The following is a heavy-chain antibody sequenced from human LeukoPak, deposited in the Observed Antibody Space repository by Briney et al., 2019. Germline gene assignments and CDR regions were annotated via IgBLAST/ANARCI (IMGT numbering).Heavy chain of an antibody. V-gene: IGHV5-51*01. Sequence: GDSLKISCKGSGYSFTSYWIGWVRQMPGKGLEWMGIIYPGDSDTRYSPSFQGQVTISADKSISTAYLQWSSLKASDTAMYYCARHDSRASIAAAGIYYWGQGTLVTVSS. CDR1: GYSFTSYW. D-gene: IGHD6-13*01. J-gene: IGHJ4*02. CDR2: IYPGDSDT. CDR3: ARHDSRASIAAAGIYY.